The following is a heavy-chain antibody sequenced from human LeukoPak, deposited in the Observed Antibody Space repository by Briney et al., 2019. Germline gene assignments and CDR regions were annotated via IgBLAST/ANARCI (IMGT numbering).Heavy chain of an antibody. CDR1: GGSFSGYY. J-gene: IGHJ5*02. D-gene: IGHD1-1*01. CDR3: ATRPGTAGWFDP. CDR2: IDHSEST. V-gene: IGHV4-34*01. Sequence: SETLSLTCAVYGGSFSGYYWSWIRQPPGKGLEWIGEIDHSESTNCDPSLKSRVTLSVDTSKNQFSLKLTSVTAADTAVYYCATRPGTAGWFDPWGQGTLVTVSS.